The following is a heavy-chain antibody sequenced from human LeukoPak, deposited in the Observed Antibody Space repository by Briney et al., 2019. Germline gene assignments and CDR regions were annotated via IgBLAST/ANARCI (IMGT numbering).Heavy chain of an antibody. V-gene: IGHV3-30*02. CDR1: GLTFSSYG. CDR3: AKDLPAKLLGGFDY. J-gene: IGHJ4*02. Sequence: PGGSLRLSSAASGLTFSSYGMHWVRQAPGKGLEWVTFIRYDGEKQHYVDSVKGRFTISRDNSKDTLYLQMNDVRPEDTAVYYCAKDLPAKLLGGFDYWGQGTLVTVSS. D-gene: IGHD3-16*01. CDR2: IRYDGEKQ.